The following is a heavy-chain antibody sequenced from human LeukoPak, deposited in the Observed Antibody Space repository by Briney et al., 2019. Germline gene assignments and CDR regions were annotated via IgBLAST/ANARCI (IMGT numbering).Heavy chain of an antibody. CDR2: IDSDVSNT. CDR1: RFTFSSYW. Sequence: GGSLRLSCAASRFTFSSYWMHWVRQAPGKGLVWVSRIDSDVSNTNYADSVKGRFTISRDNAKNTVYLQMNSLRAEDTAIYYCASDSYYDSTVGFDYWGQGTLVTVSS. D-gene: IGHD3-22*01. V-gene: IGHV3-74*01. J-gene: IGHJ4*02. CDR3: ASDSYYDSTVGFDY.